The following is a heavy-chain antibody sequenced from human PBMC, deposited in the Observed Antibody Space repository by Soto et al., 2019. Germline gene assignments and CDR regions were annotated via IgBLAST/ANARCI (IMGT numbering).Heavy chain of an antibody. J-gene: IGHJ4*02. V-gene: IGHV3-23*01. CDR2: ISGSGGST. Sequence: GESLKISCAASGFTFSSYAMSWVRQAPGKGLEWVSAISGSGGSTYYADPVKGRFTISRDNSKNTVYLQMNSLRAEDTAVYYCAKVMGYSYDVPFDYWGQGTLVTAPQ. D-gene: IGHD5-18*01. CDR1: GFTFSSYA. CDR3: AKVMGYSYDVPFDY.